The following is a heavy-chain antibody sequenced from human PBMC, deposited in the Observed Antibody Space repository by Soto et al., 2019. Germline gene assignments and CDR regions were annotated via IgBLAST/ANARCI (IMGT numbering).Heavy chain of an antibody. CDR3: AKEGDRGYSYHFGRNSAFDI. CDR2: ISGSGGST. V-gene: IGHV3-23*01. Sequence: EVQLLESGGGLVQPGGSLRLSCAASGFTFSSYAMSWVRQAPGKGLEWVSAISGSGGSTYYADSVKGRFTISRDNSKNTLYLQMNSMRAEDTAVYYCAKEGDRGYSYHFGRNSAFDIWGQGTMITVSS. D-gene: IGHD5-18*01. CDR1: GFTFSSYA. J-gene: IGHJ3*02.